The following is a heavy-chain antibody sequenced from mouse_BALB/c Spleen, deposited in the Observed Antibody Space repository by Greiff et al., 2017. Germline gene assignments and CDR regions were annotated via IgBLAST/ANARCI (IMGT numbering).Heavy chain of an antibody. Sequence: VQLQQSGPGLVKPSQSLSLTCTVTGYSITSDYAWNWIRQFPGNKLEWMGYISYSGSTSYNPSLKSRISITRDTSKNQFFLQLNSVTTEDTATYYCARSTTATWFAYWGQGTLVTVSA. D-gene: IGHD1-2*01. V-gene: IGHV3-2*02. CDR3: ARSTTATWFAY. CDR2: ISYSGST. J-gene: IGHJ3*01. CDR1: GYSITSDYA.